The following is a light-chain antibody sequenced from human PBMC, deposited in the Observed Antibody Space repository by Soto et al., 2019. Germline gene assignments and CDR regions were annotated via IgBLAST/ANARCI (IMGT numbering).Light chain of an antibody. Sequence: EIVMTQSPATLSLSPGERATLSCRASQRITTVAWYQQKPGQAPRLLIYDASNRATGIPARFSGSGSGTDFTLTISSLEPEDFAVYYCQQRSNWPPITFGGGTKVDIK. CDR3: QQRSNWPPIT. J-gene: IGKJ4*01. CDR2: DAS. V-gene: IGKV3-11*01. CDR1: QRITT.